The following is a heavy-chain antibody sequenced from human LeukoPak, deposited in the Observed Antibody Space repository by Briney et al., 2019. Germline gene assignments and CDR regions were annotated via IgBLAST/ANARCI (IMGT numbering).Heavy chain of an antibody. J-gene: IGHJ4*02. CDR2: IRYDGSNK. D-gene: IGHD6-13*01. CDR3: AKDLRAAAGTLDY. Sequence: GGSLRLSXAASGFTFSSYGMHWVRQAPGKGLEWVAFIRYDGSNKYYADSVKGRFTISRDNSKNTLYLQMNSLRAEDTAVYYCAKDLRAAAGTLDYWGQGTLVTVSS. V-gene: IGHV3-30*02. CDR1: GFTFSSYG.